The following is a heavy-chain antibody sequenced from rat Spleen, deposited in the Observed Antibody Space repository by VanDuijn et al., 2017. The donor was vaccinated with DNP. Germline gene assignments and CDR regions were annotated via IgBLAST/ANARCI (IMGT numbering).Heavy chain of an antibody. D-gene: IGHD1-7*01. V-gene: IGHV5-25*01. Sequence: EVQLVESGGGLVQPGRSLRLSCTASGFTFSDYNMAWVRQVPTTGLEWVASISASGGSAYYRDSLKGRFTVSRVKAEATLYLQMDSLRSEDTATYYCATSSYFGYDYGFAYWGQGTLVTVSS. J-gene: IGHJ3*01. CDR1: GFTFSDYN. CDR3: ATSSYFGYDYGFAY. CDR2: ISASGGSA.